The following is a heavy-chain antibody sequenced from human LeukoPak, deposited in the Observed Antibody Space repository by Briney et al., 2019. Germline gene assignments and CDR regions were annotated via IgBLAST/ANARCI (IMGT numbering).Heavy chain of an antibody. CDR2: IGTAGDT. CDR1: GFTFSRYD. Sequence: GGSLRLSCAASGFTFSRYDMHWVRQGTGKNLEWVSAIGTAGDTYYPDSVKGRFIISRDNSKNTLYLQMNSLRTEDTAVYYRASRGGEGYTAMVLYWGQGTVVTVSS. J-gene: IGHJ4*02. D-gene: IGHD5-18*01. V-gene: IGHV3-13*01. CDR3: ASRGGEGYTAMVLY.